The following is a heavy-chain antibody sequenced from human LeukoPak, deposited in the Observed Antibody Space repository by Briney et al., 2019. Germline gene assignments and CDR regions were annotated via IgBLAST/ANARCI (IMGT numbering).Heavy chain of an antibody. V-gene: IGHV1-69*05. CDR1: GGTFSSYA. Sequence: ASVKVSCKASGGTFSSYAISWVRQAPGQGLEWMGRIIPIFGTANYAQKFQGRVTITTDESTSTAYMELSSLRSEDTAVYYCARGSGSSWSHVFFDYWGQGTLVTVSS. CDR2: IIPIFGTA. CDR3: ARGSGSSWSHVFFDY. J-gene: IGHJ4*02. D-gene: IGHD6-13*01.